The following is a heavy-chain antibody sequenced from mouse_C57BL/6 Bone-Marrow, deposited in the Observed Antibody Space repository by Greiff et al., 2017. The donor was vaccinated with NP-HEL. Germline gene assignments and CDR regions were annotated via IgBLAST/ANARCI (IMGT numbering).Heavy chain of an antibody. Sequence: VQLKESGPELVKPGASVKIPCKASGYTFTDYNMDWVKQSHGKSLEWIGDINPNNGGTIYNQKFKGKATLTVDKSSSTAYMELRSLTSEDTAVYYCARSSPLDYDGGDYYAMDYWGQGTSVTVSS. CDR1: GYTFTDYN. V-gene: IGHV1-18*01. J-gene: IGHJ4*01. D-gene: IGHD2-4*01. CDR2: INPNNGGT. CDR3: ARSSPLDYDGGDYYAMDY.